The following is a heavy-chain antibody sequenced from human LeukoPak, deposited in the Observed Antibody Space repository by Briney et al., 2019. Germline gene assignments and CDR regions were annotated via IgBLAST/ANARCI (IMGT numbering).Heavy chain of an antibody. CDR1: GGSISSGGYY. V-gene: IGHV4-31*03. J-gene: IGHJ5*02. Sequence: PSQTLSLTCTVSGGSISSGGYYWSWIRQHPGKGLEWIGYIYYSGGTYYNPSLKSRVTISVDTSKNQFSLKLSSVTAADTAVYYCASGCSGGSCYAGQFDPWGQGTLVTVSS. D-gene: IGHD2-15*01. CDR2: IYYSGGT. CDR3: ASGCSGGSCYAGQFDP.